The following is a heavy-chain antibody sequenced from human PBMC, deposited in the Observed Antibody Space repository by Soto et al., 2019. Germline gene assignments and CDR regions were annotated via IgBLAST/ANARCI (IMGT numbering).Heavy chain of an antibody. CDR1: GGSISSYY. CDR3: ASGYSGYDLFDY. CDR2: IYYSGST. Sequence: SETLSLTCAVYGGSISSYYWSWIRQPPGKGLEWIGYIYYSGSTNYNPSLKSRVTISVDTSKNQFSLKLSSVTAADTAVYYCASGYSGYDLFDYWGQGTLVTVSS. J-gene: IGHJ4*02. V-gene: IGHV4-59*08. D-gene: IGHD5-12*01.